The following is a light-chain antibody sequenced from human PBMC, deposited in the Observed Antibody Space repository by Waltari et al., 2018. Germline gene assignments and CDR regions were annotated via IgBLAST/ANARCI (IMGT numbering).Light chain of an antibody. Sequence: DIVMTQSPDSLAVSLGERATINCKSGQSVSYSSNTNNYLAWYPQKPGQPPKLLIYWASTRESGVPDRFSGSGSGTDFTLTISSLQAEDVAVYYCHQYYSTPWTFGQGTKVEIK. CDR3: HQYYSTPWT. V-gene: IGKV4-1*01. J-gene: IGKJ1*01. CDR1: QSVSYSSNTNNY. CDR2: WAS.